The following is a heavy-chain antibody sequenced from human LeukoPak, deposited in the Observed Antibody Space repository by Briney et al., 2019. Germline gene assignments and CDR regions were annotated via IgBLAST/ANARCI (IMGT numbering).Heavy chain of an antibody. V-gene: IGHV5-51*01. CDR2: IYPGDSDT. CDR1: GYSFTSCW. CDR3: ARRLKNSRGIDY. Sequence: GESLKISCKAPGYSFTSCWIAWVRQIPGKGLEWMGVIYPGDSDTTNSPSYQGQVTISADKSISTAYLQWSSLKASDTAIYYCARRLKNSRGIDYWGQGTLVTVSS. J-gene: IGHJ4*02. D-gene: IGHD1-7*01.